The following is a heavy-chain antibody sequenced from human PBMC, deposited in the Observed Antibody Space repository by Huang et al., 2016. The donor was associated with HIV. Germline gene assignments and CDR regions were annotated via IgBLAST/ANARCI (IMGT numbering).Heavy chain of an antibody. CDR2: INHSGST. Sequence: QVQLQQPGAGLLKPSETLSLTCGVVGGSFRLYSLNWIRQPPGKGLECIGEINHSGSTNYIPSLRGRVTISRDTPKNQFSLKLTSVTAADTAVYYCARWYARGHQLVQTDWNYYYMDVWGEGTTVTVSS. CDR1: GGSFRLYS. D-gene: IGHD1-1*01. CDR3: ARWYARGHQLVQTDWNYYYMDV. J-gene: IGHJ6*03. V-gene: IGHV4-34*02.